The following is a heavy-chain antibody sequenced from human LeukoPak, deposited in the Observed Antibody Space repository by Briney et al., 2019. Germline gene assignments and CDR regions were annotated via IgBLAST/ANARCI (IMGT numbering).Heavy chain of an antibody. J-gene: IGHJ4*02. CDR3: ARGPSPYYYDSSGYPH. Sequence: SETLSLTCTVSGGSISGYYWSWIRQPPGKGLEWIGEINHSGSTNYNPSLKSRVTISVDTSKNQFSLKLSSVTAADTAVYYCARGPSPYYYDSSGYPHWGQGTLVTVSS. V-gene: IGHV4-34*01. CDR1: GGSISGYY. D-gene: IGHD3-22*01. CDR2: INHSGST.